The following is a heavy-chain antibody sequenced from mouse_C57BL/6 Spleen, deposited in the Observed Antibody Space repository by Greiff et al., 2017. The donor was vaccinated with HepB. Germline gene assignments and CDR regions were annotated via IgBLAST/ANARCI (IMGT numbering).Heavy chain of an antibody. Sequence: EVQLVESEGGLVQPGSSMKLSCTASGFTFSDYYMAWVRQVPEKGLEWVANINYDGSSTYYLDSLKSRFIISRDNAKNILYLQMSSLKSEDTATYYCARDCGSGYFDVWGTGTTVTVSS. D-gene: IGHD1-1*01. CDR1: GFTFSDYY. CDR3: ARDCGSGYFDV. V-gene: IGHV5-16*01. J-gene: IGHJ1*03. CDR2: INYDGSST.